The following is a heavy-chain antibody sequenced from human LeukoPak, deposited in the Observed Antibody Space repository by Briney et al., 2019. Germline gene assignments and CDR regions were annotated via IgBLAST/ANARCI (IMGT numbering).Heavy chain of an antibody. CDR2: IIPIFGVA. Sequence: ASLKVSCKXSGGIFSSYVISWVRQSPGQGLEWWGGIIPIFGVADYAQKFQGRVTITTDESTSTDYMELTSLRSEDTAVYYCARDPGDSRGYYSSRNYYFDSWGQGTLVTVSS. J-gene: IGHJ4*02. CDR3: ARDPGDSRGYYSSRNYYFDS. V-gene: IGHV1-69*05. D-gene: IGHD3-22*01. CDR1: GGIFSSYV.